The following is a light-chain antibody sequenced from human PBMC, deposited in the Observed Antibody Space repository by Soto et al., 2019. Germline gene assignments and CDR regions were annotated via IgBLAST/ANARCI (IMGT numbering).Light chain of an antibody. CDR2: LGS. CDR1: QSLLHSNGYNY. CDR3: QQYHTWPVT. V-gene: IGKV2-28*01. Sequence: DIVMTQSPLSLPVTPGEPSSISCSSSQSLLHSNGYNYVDWYLQKPGQSPQLLIYLGSNRASGVPDRFSGSGSGTEFTLTINSLQSEDSAVYYCQQYHTWPVTFGGGTKVDI. J-gene: IGKJ4*01.